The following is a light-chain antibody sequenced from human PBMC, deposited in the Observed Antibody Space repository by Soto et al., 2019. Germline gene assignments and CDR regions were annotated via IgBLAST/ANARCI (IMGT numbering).Light chain of an antibody. V-gene: IGKV1-5*01. CDR3: QQYNSYSWT. J-gene: IGKJ1*01. CDR2: DAS. Sequence: DIQMTQSPSTLSASVGDRVTITCRARQSISSWLAWYQQKPGKAPKPLIYDASSLESGVPSRISGSGSGTEFTVTLSSRQPDDFATYYCQQYNSYSWTGGQGTKVEIK. CDR1: QSISSW.